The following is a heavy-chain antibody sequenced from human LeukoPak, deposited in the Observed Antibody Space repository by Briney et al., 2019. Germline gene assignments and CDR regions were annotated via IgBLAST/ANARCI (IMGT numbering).Heavy chain of an antibody. Sequence: GGSLRLSCAASGFTFSTFSSYSLTWVRQAPGKGLEWVTSISSSSSYIYYADSVKGRFTISRDNAKNSLYLQMNSLRAEDTAVYYCAGANYYYDSSGYYRPSGDYFDYWGQGTLVTVSS. CDR3: AGANYYYDSSGYYRPSGDYFDY. D-gene: IGHD3-22*01. CDR2: ISSSSSYI. V-gene: IGHV3-21*01. J-gene: IGHJ4*02. CDR1: GFTFSTFSSYS.